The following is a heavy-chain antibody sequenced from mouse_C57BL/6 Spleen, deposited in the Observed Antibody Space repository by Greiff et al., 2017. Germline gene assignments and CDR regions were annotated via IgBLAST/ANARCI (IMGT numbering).Heavy chain of an antibody. J-gene: IGHJ3*01. CDR1: GFTFSDYG. CDR3: AREHYYGNSWFAY. Sequence: EVMLVESGGGLVKPGGSLKLSCAASGFTFSDYGMHWVRQAPEKGLEWVAYISSGSSTIYYADTVKGRFTISRDNAKNTLFLQMTSLRSEDTAMYYCAREHYYGNSWFAYWGQGTLVTVSA. D-gene: IGHD2-1*01. CDR2: ISSGSSTI. V-gene: IGHV5-17*01.